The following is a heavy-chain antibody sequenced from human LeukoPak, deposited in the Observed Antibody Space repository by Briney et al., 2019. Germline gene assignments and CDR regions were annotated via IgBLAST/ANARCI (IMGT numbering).Heavy chain of an antibody. Sequence: ASVKVSCKASGYTFSSYYMHWVRQAPGQGLEWMGIINPSGDGTMYAQKFQDRVTMTWDTSTSTGYMELSSLRSEDTAVYFCARGYSFGDYWGQGTLVTVSS. CDR1: GYTFSSYY. D-gene: IGHD5-18*01. CDR3: ARGYSFGDY. V-gene: IGHV1-46*01. J-gene: IGHJ4*02. CDR2: INPSGDGT.